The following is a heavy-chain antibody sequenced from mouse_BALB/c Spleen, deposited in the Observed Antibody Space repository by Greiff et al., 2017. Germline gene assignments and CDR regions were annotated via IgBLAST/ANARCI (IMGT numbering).Heavy chain of an antibody. V-gene: IGHV1-87*01. CDR3: ARGSNGSSGYDY. CDR2: IYPGDGDT. Sequence: QVQLQQSGAELARPGASVKLSCKASGYTFTSYWMQWVKQRPGQGLEWVGAIYPGDGDTRYTQKFKGKATLTADKSSSTAYMQLSSLASEDSAVYYCARGSNGSSGYDYWGQGTTVTVSA. J-gene: IGHJ2*01. CDR1: GYTFTSYW. D-gene: IGHD2-2*01.